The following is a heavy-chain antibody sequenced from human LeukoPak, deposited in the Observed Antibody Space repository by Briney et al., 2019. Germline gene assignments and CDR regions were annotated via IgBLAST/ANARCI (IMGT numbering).Heavy chain of an antibody. D-gene: IGHD3-3*01. Sequence: KTSETLSLTCAVYGGSFSGYYWSWIRQPPGKGLEWIGEINHSGSTNYNPSLKSRVTISVDTSKNQFSLKLSSVTAADTAVYYCARDTRGHTGPDYFDYWGQGTLVTVPS. CDR2: INHSGST. J-gene: IGHJ4*02. V-gene: IGHV4-34*01. CDR1: GGSFSGYY. CDR3: ARDTRGHTGPDYFDY.